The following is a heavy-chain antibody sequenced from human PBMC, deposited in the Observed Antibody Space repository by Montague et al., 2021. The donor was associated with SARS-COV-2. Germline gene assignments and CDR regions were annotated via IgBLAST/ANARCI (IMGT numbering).Heavy chain of an antibody. CDR3: ARHFKVTFVRWLQPRGGFDY. D-gene: IGHD5-24*01. CDR2: IYYSGST. J-gene: IGHJ4*02. CDR1: GGSISSSSYY. Sequence: SETLSLTCTVSGGSISSSSYYWGWIRQPPGKGLEWIGSIYYSGSTYYXXXLKSRVTISVDTSKNQFSLKLSSVTAADTAVYYCARHFKVTFVRWLQPRGGFDYWGQGTLVTVSS. V-gene: IGHV4-39*01.